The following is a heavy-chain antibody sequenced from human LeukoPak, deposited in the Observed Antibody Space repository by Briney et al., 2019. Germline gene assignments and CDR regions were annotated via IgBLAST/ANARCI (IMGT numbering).Heavy chain of an antibody. V-gene: IGHV6-1*01. CDR3: ARGRPTCCGGDCYHNWFDP. Sequence: SQILALPRAFSVDIDSRYSSAWNWIRQSPSRGLEWLGRTYYRSKWCNDYAVYVNSRININPETSKKQISLKLICLTARDTAGDYCARGRPTCCGGDCYHNWFDPWGQGTLVTVSS. J-gene: IGHJ5*02. CDR2: TYYRSKWCN. D-gene: IGHD2-21*02. CDR1: VDIDSRYSSA.